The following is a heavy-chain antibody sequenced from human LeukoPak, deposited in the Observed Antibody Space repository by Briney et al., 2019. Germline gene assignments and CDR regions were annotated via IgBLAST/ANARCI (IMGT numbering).Heavy chain of an antibody. J-gene: IGHJ4*02. CDR2: ISYDGTNK. V-gene: IGHV3-30*04. D-gene: IGHD5-24*01. CDR3: ARQMATILDGILDY. Sequence: GGSVRLSCAASGFTFSNYAIHWVRQAPGKGLEWVSVISYDGTNKYYADSVKGRFTISRDNSKNTLYLQMNSLKTEDTALYYCARQMATILDGILDYWGQGTLVTVSS. CDR1: GFTFSNYA.